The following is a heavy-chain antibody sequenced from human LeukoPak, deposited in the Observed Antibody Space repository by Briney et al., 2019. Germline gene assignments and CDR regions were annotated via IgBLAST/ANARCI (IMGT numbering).Heavy chain of an antibody. CDR2: ISPRGVIT. V-gene: IGHV3-23*01. Sequence: RSGGSLRLSCVASGFSFSSYAMTWVRQAPGKGLEWVSAISPRGVITYHADSVKGRFTSSRDSSKNTVYLQMNSLRVEDTAVYYCARIGHFESGGAVAAPHYWGQGTLVTVSS. D-gene: IGHD6-19*01. CDR3: ARIGHFESGGAVAAPHY. CDR1: GFSFSSYA. J-gene: IGHJ4*02.